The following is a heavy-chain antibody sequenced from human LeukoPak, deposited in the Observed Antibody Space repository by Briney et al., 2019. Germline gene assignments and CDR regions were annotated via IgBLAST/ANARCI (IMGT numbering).Heavy chain of an antibody. CDR1: GYTFTSYG. J-gene: IGHJ6*02. CDR2: ISAYNGNT. Sequence: ASVKVSCKASGYTFTSYGISWVRQAPGQGPEWMGWISAYNGNTNYAQKLQGRVTMTTDTSTSTAYMELRSLRSDDTAVYYCAREVFLGSGLSYYYGMDVWGQGTTVTVSS. V-gene: IGHV1-18*01. D-gene: IGHD3-10*02. CDR3: AREVFLGSGLSYYYGMDV.